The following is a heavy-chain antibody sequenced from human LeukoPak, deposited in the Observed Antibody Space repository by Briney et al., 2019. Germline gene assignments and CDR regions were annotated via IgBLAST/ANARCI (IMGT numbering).Heavy chain of an antibody. CDR2: ISRSSDYI. CDR1: GFTFSTYS. J-gene: IGHJ6*03. V-gene: IGHV3-21*04. Sequence: GGSLRLSCAASGFTFSTYSMNWVRQAPGKGLEWVSSISRSSDYIYYADSVKGRFTISRDNSQNTLYLQMNSLRAEDTAVYYCAKFGSIGNYYYYMDVWGKGTTVTISS. CDR3: AKFGSIGNYYYYMDV. D-gene: IGHD3-10*01.